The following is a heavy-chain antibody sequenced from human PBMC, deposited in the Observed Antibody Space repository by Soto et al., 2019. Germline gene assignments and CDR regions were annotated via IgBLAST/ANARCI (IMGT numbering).Heavy chain of an antibody. J-gene: IGHJ4*02. CDR2: IIPIFGTA. D-gene: IGHD6-19*01. V-gene: IGHV1-69*01. Sequence: QVQLVQSGAEVKKPGSSVKVSCKASGGTFSSYAISWVRQAPGQGLEWMGGIIPIFGTANYAQKFQGRVTITADENTSTAYMELSSLRSEDTAVYYCAGGDPQRIAVAGLYYFDYWGQGTLFTVSS. CDR3: AGGDPQRIAVAGLYYFDY. CDR1: GGTFSSYA.